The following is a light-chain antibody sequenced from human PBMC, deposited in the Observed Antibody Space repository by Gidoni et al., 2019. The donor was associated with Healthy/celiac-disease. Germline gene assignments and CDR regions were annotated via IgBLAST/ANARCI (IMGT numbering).Light chain of an antibody. CDR2: KAS. V-gene: IGKV1-5*03. CDR1: QSISSW. Sequence: DIQMTQSPSTLSASAGDRVTLPCRVSQSISSWLAWYQQKPGKAPKLLISKASSLESGVPSRFSGSGSGTEFTLTISSLQPDDFSTYYFQQYNSYPWMFGQGTKVEIK. CDR3: QQYNSYPWM. J-gene: IGKJ1*01.